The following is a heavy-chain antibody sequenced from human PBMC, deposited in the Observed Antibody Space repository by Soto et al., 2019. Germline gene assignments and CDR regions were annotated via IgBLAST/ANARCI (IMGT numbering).Heavy chain of an antibody. CDR1: GGTFSTYS. CDR3: ARAGRYPTSTTYSGMDV. V-gene: IGHV1-69*01. J-gene: IGHJ6*02. D-gene: IGHD1-20*01. CDR2: SLPILGTA. Sequence: QVQLLQSGADVKKPGSSVKVSCKASGGTFSTYSISWVRQAPGQGLEWMGGSLPILGTAHYAQNFQGRVTITADESTSTAYLELSTLRSDDTAVYYRARAGRYPTSTTYSGMDVWGQGTKVTVSS.